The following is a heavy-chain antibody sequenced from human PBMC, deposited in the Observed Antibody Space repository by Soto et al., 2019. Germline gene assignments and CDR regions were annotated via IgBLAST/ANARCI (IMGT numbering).Heavy chain of an antibody. Sequence: EVQLVESGGGLVQPGGSLRLSCAASGFTFSSYSMNWVRQAPGKGLERVSYISSSSSTIYYADSVKGRFTISRDNAKNSLYLQMNSLRAADTAMYYCARDTQDDFWSGYYRDYWGQGTLVTVSS. CDR3: ARDTQDDFWSGYYRDY. V-gene: IGHV3-48*01. D-gene: IGHD3-3*01. CDR1: GFTFSSYS. J-gene: IGHJ4*02. CDR2: ISSSSSTI.